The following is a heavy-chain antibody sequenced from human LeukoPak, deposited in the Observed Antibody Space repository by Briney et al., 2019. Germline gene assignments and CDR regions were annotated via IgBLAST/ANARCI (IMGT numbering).Heavy chain of an antibody. D-gene: IGHD1-26*01. Sequence: PGGSLRLSCAASGFTFSSYSMNWVRQAPGKGLEWVSSISSSTYIYYADSVKGRFTISRDNARNSLFLQMNSLRVEDTAVYYCARDPYSGSYGNYYYYYMDVWGKGTTVTISS. CDR3: ARDPYSGSYGNYYYYYMDV. CDR2: ISSSTYI. CDR1: GFTFSSYS. V-gene: IGHV3-21*01. J-gene: IGHJ6*03.